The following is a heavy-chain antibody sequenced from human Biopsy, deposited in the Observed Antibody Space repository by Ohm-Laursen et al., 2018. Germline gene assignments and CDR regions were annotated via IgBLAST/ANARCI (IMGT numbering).Heavy chain of an antibody. V-gene: IGHV1-69*04. CDR2: IIPILGAV. D-gene: IGHD3-10*01. CDR3: ASGNIGGVGLDV. CDR1: GDTFTTSA. Sequence: SVKVSCKSSGDTFTTSAISWVRQVPGQGLDWMGRIIPILGAVDYGQNFQGRVTIRADTSTTFLELTSLRYDDTAVYYCASGNIGGVGLDVWGLGTTVTVSS. J-gene: IGHJ6*02.